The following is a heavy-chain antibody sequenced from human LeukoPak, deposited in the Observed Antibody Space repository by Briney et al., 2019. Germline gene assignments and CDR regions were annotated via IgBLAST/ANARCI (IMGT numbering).Heavy chain of an antibody. CDR2: IYSGGST. D-gene: IGHD3-22*01. Sequence: GGSLRLSCAASGFTVSSSYMSWVRQAPGKGLEWVSVIYSGGSTYYADSVKGRFAISRDNSKNKLYLQMNSLRAEDTAVYYCAGGAYYYDSSGPYWGQGTLVTVSS. CDR3: AGGAYYYDSSGPY. CDR1: GFTVSSSY. V-gene: IGHV3-53*01. J-gene: IGHJ4*02.